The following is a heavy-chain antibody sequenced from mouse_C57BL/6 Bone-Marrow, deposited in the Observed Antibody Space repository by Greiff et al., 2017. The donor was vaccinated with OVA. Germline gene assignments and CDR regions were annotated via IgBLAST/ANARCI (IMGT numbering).Heavy chain of an antibody. CDR1: GYAFSSSW. J-gene: IGHJ4*01. CDR2: IYPGDGDT. CDR3: AREALMDY. Sequence: QVQLKESGPELVKPGASVKISCKASGYAFSSSWMNWVKQRPGKGLEWIGRIYPGDGDTNYNGKFKGKATLTADKSSSTAYMQLSSLTSEDSAVYFCAREALMDYWGQGTSVTVSS. V-gene: IGHV1-82*01.